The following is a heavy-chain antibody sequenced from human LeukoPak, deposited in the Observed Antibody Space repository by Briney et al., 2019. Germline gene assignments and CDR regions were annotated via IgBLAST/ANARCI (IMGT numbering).Heavy chain of an antibody. D-gene: IGHD1-26*01. CDR1: SGSIRSYY. V-gene: IGHV4-4*07. Sequence: YETLSLTCTVSSGSIRSYYWGWVRQPPGKGLEWIGRIYTTGTTQYNPSLKSRVTMSVDTSTNQFSLNLRSMTAADTAVYYCGRQGYTASYYFFDYWSQGTLVAVS. CDR2: IYTTGTT. CDR3: GRQGYTASYYFFDY. J-gene: IGHJ4*02.